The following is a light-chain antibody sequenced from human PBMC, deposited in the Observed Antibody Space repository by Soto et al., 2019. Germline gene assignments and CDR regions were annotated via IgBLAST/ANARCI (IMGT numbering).Light chain of an antibody. CDR2: DAS. CDR3: QQSFSSPPT. J-gene: IGKJ2*01. Sequence: DIQMTQSPSSLSASVGDRVSITCRASQTISRFLNWYRQKPGKAPKFLIYDASSLQSGVPSRFSGSGSGTEFTLTISSLQPEDFATYYCQQSFSSPPTFGQGTKLEIK. CDR1: QTISRF. V-gene: IGKV1-39*01.